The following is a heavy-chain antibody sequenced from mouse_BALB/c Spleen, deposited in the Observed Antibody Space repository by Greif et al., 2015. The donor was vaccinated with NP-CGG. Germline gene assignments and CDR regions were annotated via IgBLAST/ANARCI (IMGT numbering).Heavy chain of an antibody. CDR1: GFTFSSFG. V-gene: IGHV5-17*02. J-gene: IGHJ2*01. Sequence: EVMLVESGGGLVQPGGSRKLSCAASGFTFSSFGMHWVRQAPEKGLEWVAYISSGSSTIYYADTVKGRFTISRDNPKNTLVLEMTSLRSEDTAMYYCARLFDYWGQGTTLTGSS. CDR2: ISSGSSTI. CDR3: ARLFDY.